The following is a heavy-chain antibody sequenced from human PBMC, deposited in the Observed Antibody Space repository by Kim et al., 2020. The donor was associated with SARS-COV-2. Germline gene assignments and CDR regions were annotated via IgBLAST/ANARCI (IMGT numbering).Heavy chain of an antibody. CDR1: GFTFSSYS. CDR3: ARVRAAAGHWYFDL. Sequence: GGSLRLSCAASGFTFSSYSMNWVRQAPGKGLEWVSSISSSSSYIYYADSVKGRFTISRDNAKNSLYLQMNSLRAEDTAVYYCARVRAAAGHWYFDLWGRGTLVTVSS. CDR2: ISSSSSYI. V-gene: IGHV3-21*01. J-gene: IGHJ2*01. D-gene: IGHD6-13*01.